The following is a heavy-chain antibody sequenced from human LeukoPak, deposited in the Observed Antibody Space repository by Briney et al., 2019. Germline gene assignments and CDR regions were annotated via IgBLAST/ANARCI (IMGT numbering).Heavy chain of an antibody. CDR1: GGSISSGSYY. J-gene: IGHJ4*02. CDR3: ARDRYSSSWYPDY. D-gene: IGHD6-13*01. CDR2: IYTSGST. V-gene: IGHV4-61*02. Sequence: SETLSLTCTVSGGSISSGSYYWSWIRQPAGKGLEWIGRIYTSGSTNYNPSLKSRVTISVGTSKNQFSLKLSSVTAADTAVYYCARDRYSSSWYPDYWGQGTLVTVSS.